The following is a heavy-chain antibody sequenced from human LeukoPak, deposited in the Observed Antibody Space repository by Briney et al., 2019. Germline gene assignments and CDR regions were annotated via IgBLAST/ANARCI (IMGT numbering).Heavy chain of an antibody. Sequence: GGSLRLSCAASGFTFSSYAMSWVRQAPGKRLDWVSAISGSGGSTYYADSVTGRFTISRDNSKNTLYLQMNSLRAEDTAVYYCAKDSTFAFSYPRGDYFDYWGQGTLVTVSS. V-gene: IGHV3-23*01. CDR2: ISGSGGST. CDR3: AKDSTFAFSYPRGDYFDY. CDR1: GFTFSSYA. D-gene: IGHD5-18*01. J-gene: IGHJ4*02.